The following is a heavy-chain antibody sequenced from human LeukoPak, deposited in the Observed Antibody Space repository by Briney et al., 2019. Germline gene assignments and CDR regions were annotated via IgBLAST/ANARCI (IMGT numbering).Heavy chain of an antibody. CDR3: ARGRFLEWLSVDY. D-gene: IGHD3-3*01. Sequence: SETLSLTCTVSGGSISSYYWSWIRQPPGKGLEWIGYIYYSGSTNYNPSLKSRVTISVDTSKNQFSLKLSSVTAADTAVYYCARGRFLEWLSVDYWGQGTLVTVSS. CDR1: GGSISSYY. V-gene: IGHV4-59*01. CDR2: IYYSGST. J-gene: IGHJ4*02.